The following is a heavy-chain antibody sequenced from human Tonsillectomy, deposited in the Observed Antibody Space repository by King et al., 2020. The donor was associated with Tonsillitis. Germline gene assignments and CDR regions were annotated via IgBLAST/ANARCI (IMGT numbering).Heavy chain of an antibody. J-gene: IGHJ4*02. Sequence: LQLQESGPRLVKPSETLTLTCSVSDGSISSNYFYWAWVRQLPGKGLEWLGCIYYTGTTSYNPSLNSRGTMSVDTSKNVFSLGLTSVTAADTAVYYCAILYPVYWDLDSWGQGIQVTVSS. CDR3: AILYPVYWDLDS. V-gene: IGHV4-39*02. CDR2: IYYTGTT. CDR1: DGSISSNYFY. D-gene: IGHD1-26*01.